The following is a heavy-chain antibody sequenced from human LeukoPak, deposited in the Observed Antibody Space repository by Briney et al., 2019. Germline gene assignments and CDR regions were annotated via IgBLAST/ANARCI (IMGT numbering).Heavy chain of an antibody. Sequence: QTGGPLRLSCEASGFTFGSYAMSWVRQAPGKGLEWVSAISGSGGTTNYADSVKGRLTISRDNSQNTLYLQMNSLRAEDTAVYYCARRTPYSSGSYYFDYWGQGTLVTVSS. CDR3: ARRTPYSSGSYYFDY. J-gene: IGHJ4*02. D-gene: IGHD3-22*01. V-gene: IGHV3-23*01. CDR1: GFTFGSYA. CDR2: ISGSGGTT.